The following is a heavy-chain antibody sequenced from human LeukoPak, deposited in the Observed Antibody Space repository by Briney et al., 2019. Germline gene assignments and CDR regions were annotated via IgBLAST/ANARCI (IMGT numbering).Heavy chain of an antibody. J-gene: IGHJ4*02. Sequence: PSETLSLTCAVYGGSFSGYYWSWIRQPPGKGLEWIGEINHSGSTNYNPSLKSRVTISVDTSKNQFSLKLSSVTAADTAVYYCARGMGIAVAGLGYWGQGTLVTVSS. CDR2: INHSGST. V-gene: IGHV4-34*01. CDR1: GGSFSGYY. D-gene: IGHD6-19*01. CDR3: ARGMGIAVAGLGY.